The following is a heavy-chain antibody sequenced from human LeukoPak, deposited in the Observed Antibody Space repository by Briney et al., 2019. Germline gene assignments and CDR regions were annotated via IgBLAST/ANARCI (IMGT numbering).Heavy chain of an antibody. Sequence: GGSLRLSCAASGFTVSSNYMSWVRQAPGKGLEWVSVIYSGGSTYYADSVKGRFTISRDNSKNTLYLRMNSLRAEDTAVYYCARSSITIFGVVIIPYGMDVWGQGTTVTVSS. CDR3: ARSSITIFGVVIIPYGMDV. V-gene: IGHV3-53*01. J-gene: IGHJ6*02. CDR2: IYSGGST. D-gene: IGHD3-3*01. CDR1: GFTVSSNY.